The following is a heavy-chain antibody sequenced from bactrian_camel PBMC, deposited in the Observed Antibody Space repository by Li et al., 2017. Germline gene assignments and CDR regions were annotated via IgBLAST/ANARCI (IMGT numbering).Heavy chain of an antibody. CDR2: IYAGGDGT. Sequence: QVQLVESGGGLVQPGGSLKLSCAASGYTFSSNYCIGWFRQVPGKEREGLATIYAGGDGTWYSESVKGRFTISKDVAKNTLYLQMNSLKVDDTARYYCSADRRSYYSDYERILLSNYWGQGTQVTVS. V-gene: IGHV3S1*01. D-gene: IGHD4*01. CDR3: SADRRSYYSDYERILLSNY. J-gene: IGHJ4*01. CDR1: GYTFSSNYC.